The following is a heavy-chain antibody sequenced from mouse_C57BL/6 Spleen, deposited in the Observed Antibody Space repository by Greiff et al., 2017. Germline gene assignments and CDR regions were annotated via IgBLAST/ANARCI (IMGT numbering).Heavy chain of an antibody. CDR2: IHPNSGST. Sequence: QVQLQQPGAELVKPGASVKLSCKASGYTFTSYWMHWVKQRPGQGLEWIGMIHPNSGSTNYNEKFKSKATLTVDKSSSTAYMQLSSLTSEDSAVYYCARVRLYDYDGFAYWGQGTLVTVSA. CDR1: GYTFTSYW. D-gene: IGHD2-4*01. V-gene: IGHV1-64*01. J-gene: IGHJ3*01. CDR3: ARVRLYDYDGFAY.